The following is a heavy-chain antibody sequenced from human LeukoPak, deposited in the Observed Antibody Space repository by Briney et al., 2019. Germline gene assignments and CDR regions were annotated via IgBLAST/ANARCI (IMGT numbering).Heavy chain of an antibody. Sequence: ASVKVSSKVSGYTLTELSMHWVRQAPGKGLEWMGGFDPEDGETIYAQKFQGRVTMTEDTSTDTAYMELSSLRSEDTAVYYCATPRLYSGSYFAFDIWGQGTMVTVSS. V-gene: IGHV1-24*01. CDR2: FDPEDGET. D-gene: IGHD1-26*01. J-gene: IGHJ3*02. CDR3: ATPRLYSGSYFAFDI. CDR1: GYTLTELS.